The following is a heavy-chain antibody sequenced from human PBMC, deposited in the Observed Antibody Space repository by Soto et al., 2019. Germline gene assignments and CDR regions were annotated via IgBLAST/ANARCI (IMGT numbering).Heavy chain of an antibody. V-gene: IGHV4-31*03. CDR1: GGSIRSGGYY. CDR2: ISYSGTT. J-gene: IGHJ4*02. D-gene: IGHD6-13*01. CDR3: ARRVPIAGLFDY. Sequence: PSETLSLTCTVSGGSIRSGGYYWSWIRQHPGKGLEWIGYISYSGTTYYNPSLESRVTISADTSKNQFSLKLTSVTAADTAVYYCARRVPIAGLFDYWGKGTLVTVSS.